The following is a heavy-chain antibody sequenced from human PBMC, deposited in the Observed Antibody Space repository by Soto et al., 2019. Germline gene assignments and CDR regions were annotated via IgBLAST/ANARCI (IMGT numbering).Heavy chain of an antibody. CDR3: ARHGAADYNSSSYHYALYY. D-gene: IGHD3-22*01. J-gene: IGHJ4*02. CDR2: IDLSDSYK. CDR1: GYIFHKKW. V-gene: IGHV5-10-1*01. Sequence: GESLKLCRDASGYIFHKKWITWVRQLPGKGLEWMGRIDLSDSYKSYNPSFQGHVSFSADTSISTAYRQWSSLRASDTAIYYCARHGAADYNSSSYHYALYYRGQGTQGSVSS.